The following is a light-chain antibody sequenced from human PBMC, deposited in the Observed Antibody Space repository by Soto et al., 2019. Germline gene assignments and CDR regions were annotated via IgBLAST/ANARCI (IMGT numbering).Light chain of an antibody. CDR1: QSVSSN. V-gene: IGKV3-11*01. Sequence: EIVLTQSPGTLSLSPGERATLSCRASQSVSSNLAWYQQKPGQAPRLLIYGASTRATGIPARFSGSGSGTEFTLTISSLEPEDFAVYYCQQRHMWPITFGQGTRLEIK. J-gene: IGKJ5*01. CDR3: QQRHMWPIT. CDR2: GAS.